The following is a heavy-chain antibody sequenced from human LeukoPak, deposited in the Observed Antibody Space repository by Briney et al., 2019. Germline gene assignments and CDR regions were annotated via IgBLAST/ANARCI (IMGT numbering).Heavy chain of an antibody. J-gene: IGHJ4*02. D-gene: IGHD4-17*01. V-gene: IGHV3-48*01. CDR1: GFSFSDYA. Sequence: SGGSLRLSCAASGFSFSDYAMNWVRQAPGKGLEWVSYISSSSSTIYYADSVKGRFTISRDNAKNSLYLQMNSLRAEDTAVYYCARTNYGDWGQGTLVTVSS. CDR3: ARTNYGD. CDR2: ISSSSSTI.